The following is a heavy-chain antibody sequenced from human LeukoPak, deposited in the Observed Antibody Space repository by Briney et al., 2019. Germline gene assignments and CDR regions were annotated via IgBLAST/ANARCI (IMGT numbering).Heavy chain of an antibody. D-gene: IGHD3-10*01. V-gene: IGHV3-48*02. CDR3: ARVYASGSYYRGMDV. J-gene: IGHJ6*02. Sequence: GGSLRLSCAASGFTFNSYTMNWLPQAPGKGLEWVSYIGISNTTIYNADSVKGRFTISRDNAKNSLYLQMNSLRDEDTAVYYCARVYASGSYYRGMDVWGQGTTVTVSS. CDR1: GFTFNSYT. CDR2: IGISNTTI.